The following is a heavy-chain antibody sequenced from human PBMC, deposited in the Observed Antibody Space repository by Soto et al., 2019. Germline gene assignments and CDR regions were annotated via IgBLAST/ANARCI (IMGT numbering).Heavy chain of an antibody. CDR2: INPNSGGT. D-gene: IGHD2-2*01. CDR3: ARDKVPAAPLGGYYYGMDV. J-gene: IGHJ6*02. V-gene: IGHV1-2*04. Sequence: ASVKVSCKASGYTFTGYYMHWVRQAPGQGLEWMGWINPNSGGTNYAQKFQGWVTMTRDTSISTAYMKLSRLRSDDTAVYYCARDKVPAAPLGGYYYGMDVWGQGTTVTVSS. CDR1: GYTFTGYY.